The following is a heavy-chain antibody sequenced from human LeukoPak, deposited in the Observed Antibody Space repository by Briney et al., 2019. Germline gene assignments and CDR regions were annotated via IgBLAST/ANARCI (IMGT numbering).Heavy chain of an antibody. CDR1: GFIVSSNY. CDR2: ISGSGGST. V-gene: IGHV3-23*01. CDR3: ARVNPSYYDYVWGSYRPVIDY. J-gene: IGHJ4*02. Sequence: PGGSLRLSCAPSGFIVSSNYMSWVRQAPGKGLEWVSAISGSGGSTYYADSVKGRFTISRDNSKNTLYLQMNSLRAEDTAVYYCARVNPSYYDYVWGSYRPVIDYWGQGTLVTVSS. D-gene: IGHD3-16*02.